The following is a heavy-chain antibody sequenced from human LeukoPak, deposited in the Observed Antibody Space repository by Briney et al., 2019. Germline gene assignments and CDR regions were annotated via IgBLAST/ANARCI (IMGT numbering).Heavy chain of an antibody. D-gene: IGHD5-18*01. Sequence: SETLSLTCTVSGGSISSSSYYWGWIRQPPGKGLEWIGSIYHSGSTYYNPSLKSRVTISVDTSKNQFSLKLSSVTAADTAVYYCARDVDTAMVIFDYWGQGTLVTVSS. V-gene: IGHV4-39*07. J-gene: IGHJ4*02. CDR3: ARDVDTAMVIFDY. CDR1: GGSISSSSYY. CDR2: IYHSGST.